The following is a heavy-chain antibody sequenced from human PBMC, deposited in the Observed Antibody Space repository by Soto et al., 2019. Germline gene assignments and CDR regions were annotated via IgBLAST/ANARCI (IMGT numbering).Heavy chain of an antibody. J-gene: IGHJ4*02. CDR2: ISSSSSTI. Sequence: LRLSCAASGFTFSSYSMNWVRQAPGKGLEWVSYISSSSSTIYYADSVKGRFTISRDNAKNSLYLQMNSLRDEDTAVYYCARDYYDSSGYYYPLDYWGQGTLVTVSS. CDR3: ARDYYDSSGYYYPLDY. D-gene: IGHD3-22*01. CDR1: GFTFSSYS. V-gene: IGHV3-48*02.